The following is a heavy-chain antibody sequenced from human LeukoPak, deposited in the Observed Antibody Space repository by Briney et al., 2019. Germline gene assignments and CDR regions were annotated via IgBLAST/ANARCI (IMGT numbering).Heavy chain of an antibody. D-gene: IGHD1-26*01. CDR1: GGSVSSGTYY. V-gene: IGHV4-39*01. CDR2: LYYTGST. J-gene: IGHJ3*02. CDR3: ARRPSRPSGNYPWDAFDI. Sequence: SETLSLTCTVSGGSVSSGTYYWGWIRQPPGKGLEWIGSLYYTGSTYYNPSLKRRVTISVDTSKNQFSLKLSSVTAADTAVYYCARRPSRPSGNYPWDAFDIWGQGTMVTVSS.